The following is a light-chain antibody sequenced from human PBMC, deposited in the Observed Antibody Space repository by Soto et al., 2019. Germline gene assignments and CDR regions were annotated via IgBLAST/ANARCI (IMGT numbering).Light chain of an antibody. J-gene: IGLJ1*01. CDR3: SSYTSSSTRV. Sequence: QSVLTQPPSASGSPGQSVTISCTGTSSDFGGYNYVSWYQQHPGKAPKLMIYEVSKRPSGVPDRFSGSKSGNTASLTVSGLQAEDEADYYCSSYTSSSTRVFGTGTKVTV. V-gene: IGLV2-8*01. CDR1: SSDFGGYNY. CDR2: EVS.